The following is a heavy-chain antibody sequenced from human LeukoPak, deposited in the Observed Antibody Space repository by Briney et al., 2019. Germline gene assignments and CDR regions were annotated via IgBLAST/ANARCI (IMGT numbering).Heavy chain of an antibody. CDR2: INPSGGST. CDR3: ARDLVLWFGLDY. D-gene: IGHD3-10*01. CDR1: GYTFTSYS. Sequence: ASVKVSCKASGYTFTSYSMHWVRQAPGQGLEWMGIINPSGGSTSYAQKFQGRVTMTRDTSTSTVYMELSSLRSEDTAVYYCARDLVLWFGLDYWGQGTLVTVSS. J-gene: IGHJ4*02. V-gene: IGHV1-46*01.